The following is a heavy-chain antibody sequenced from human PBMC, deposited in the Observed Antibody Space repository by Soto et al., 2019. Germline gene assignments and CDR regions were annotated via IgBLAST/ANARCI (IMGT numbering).Heavy chain of an antibody. J-gene: IGHJ4*02. D-gene: IGHD3-10*01. CDR3: ARASAQYDSGTYEGGYYYFDS. CDR1: GGSITAGDYY. V-gene: IGHV4-31*03. CDR2: MHYSGRT. Sequence: SETLSLTCTVSGGSITAGDYYWGWIRQHPGKGLEWIGYMHYSGRTYNNPALRSRVVISLDTSKNQFSLKLSSVTAADTAVYYCARASAQYDSGTYEGGYYYFDSWGQGTPVTVSS.